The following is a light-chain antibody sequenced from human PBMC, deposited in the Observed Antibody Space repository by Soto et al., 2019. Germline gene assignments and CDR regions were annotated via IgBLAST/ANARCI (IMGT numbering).Light chain of an antibody. CDR2: DAS. Sequence: EIVLTQSPGTLSLSPWGTATLSCRASQFLSSSFFAWYQHKPGQAPRPLIFDASTRATGTPARVSGSGSGTDFTLTISSLEPEDFEIYDYQQRQDWRPITFGQGTRLEIK. V-gene: IGKV3D-20*02. CDR1: QFLSSSF. J-gene: IGKJ5*01. CDR3: QQRQDWRPIT.